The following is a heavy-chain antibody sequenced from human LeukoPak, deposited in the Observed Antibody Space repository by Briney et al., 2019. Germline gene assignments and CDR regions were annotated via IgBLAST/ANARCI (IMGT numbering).Heavy chain of an antibody. D-gene: IGHD3-22*01. Sequence: SVEVSCKASGGTSNSHAISWVRQAPGQGLEWMGRIIPNLGTTNRAQNFQDRVTLTADKSTNTAYMELTSLTSDDTAVYYCATTNDGGGYQWGDFFDFWGQGTLVTVSS. CDR3: ATTNDGGGYQWGDFFDF. J-gene: IGHJ4*02. CDR1: GGTSNSHA. CDR2: IIPNLGTT. V-gene: IGHV1-69*04.